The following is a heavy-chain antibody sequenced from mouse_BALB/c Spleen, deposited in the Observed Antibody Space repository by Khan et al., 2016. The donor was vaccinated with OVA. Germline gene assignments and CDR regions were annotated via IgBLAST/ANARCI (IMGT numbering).Heavy chain of an antibody. D-gene: IGHD2-12*01. V-gene: IGHV3-8*02. CDR1: GDSITSGY. J-gene: IGHJ3*01. CDR2: IIYTGYT. CDR3: ARSTYRYAFVY. Sequence: EVQLQESGPSLVKPSQTLSLTCSVTGDSITSGYWNWIRKFPENKLEYMGYIIYTGYTYYNPSLQSRISITRHTSKNQYYLQLNSVTDEDRATYYCARSTYRYAFVYWGQGTLVTVSA.